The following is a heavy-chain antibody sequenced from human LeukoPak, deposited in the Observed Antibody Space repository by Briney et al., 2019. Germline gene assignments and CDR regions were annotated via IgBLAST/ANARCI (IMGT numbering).Heavy chain of an antibody. V-gene: IGHV6-1*01. CDR2: TYYRSKWYN. CDR3: ARDRGGSSWYYFDN. J-gene: IGHJ4*02. D-gene: IGHD6-13*01. CDR1: GDSVSRDTSA. Sequence: SQTLSLTCAISGDSVSRDTSAWNWVRQSPSRGLEWLGRTYYRSKWYNDYAVSVKSRITINPDTSKNQFSLQLNSVTPEDTAVYYCARDRGGSSWYYFDNWGQGSLVTVSS.